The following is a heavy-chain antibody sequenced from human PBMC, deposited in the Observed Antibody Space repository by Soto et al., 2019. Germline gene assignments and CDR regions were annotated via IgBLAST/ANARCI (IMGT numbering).Heavy chain of an antibody. CDR3: ARDRGSGSYYLGPFYFDY. CDR2: ITPYTGNT. D-gene: IGHD1-26*01. V-gene: IGHV1-18*01. CDR1: GYTFTDYG. Sequence: ASVKVSCKASGYTFTDYGFSWVRQAPGQGPEWMGWITPYTGNTKFPQKFQGRVTMTTDRFTSTAYMELKSLTFDDTAAYYCARDRGSGSYYLGPFYFDYWGQGTLVTVSS. J-gene: IGHJ4*02.